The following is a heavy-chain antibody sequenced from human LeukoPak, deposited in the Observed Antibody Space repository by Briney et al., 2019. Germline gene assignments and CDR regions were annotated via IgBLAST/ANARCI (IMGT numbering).Heavy chain of an antibody. D-gene: IGHD3-16*02. CDR1: GFPFSSYG. CDR3: ATYGGFMITFGGVIPPAFDI. J-gene: IGHJ3*02. V-gene: IGHV3-30*03. CDR2: ISYDGDDK. Sequence: GGSLRLSCAASGFPFSSYGMHWVRQAPGKGLEWVAVISYDGDDKYYADSLKGRFTISRDNSKNTLYLQMNSLRAEDTAVYYCATYGGFMITFGGVIPPAFDIWGQGTMVTVSS.